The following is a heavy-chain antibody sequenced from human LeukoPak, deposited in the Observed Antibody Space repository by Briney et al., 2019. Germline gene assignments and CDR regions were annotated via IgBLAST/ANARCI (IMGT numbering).Heavy chain of an antibody. CDR2: IKQDGSEK. J-gene: IGHJ3*02. D-gene: IGHD3-3*01. CDR3: ARPINPTDFWSGYRNDAFDI. Sequence: PGGSLRLSCAASGFTFSSYWMSWVRQAPGKGLEWVANIKQDGSEKYYVDSVKGRFTISRDNAKNSLYLQMNSLRAEDTAVYYCARPINPTDFWSGYRNDAFDIGGQGTMVTVSS. V-gene: IGHV3-7*01. CDR1: GFTFSSYW.